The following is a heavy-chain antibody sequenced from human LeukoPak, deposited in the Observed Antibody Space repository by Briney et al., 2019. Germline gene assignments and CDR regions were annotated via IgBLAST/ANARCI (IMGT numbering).Heavy chain of an antibody. CDR3: ARGIDYRGGYFDY. Sequence: PSQTLSLTCTVSGGSISSGDYYWRWLRQPPGKGLEWIGYIYYSGSTYYNPSLKSRVTISVDTSKNQFSLKLSSVTAADTAVYYCARGIDYRGGYFDYWGQGTLVTVSS. D-gene: IGHD4-11*01. CDR2: IYYSGST. J-gene: IGHJ4*02. V-gene: IGHV4-30-4*08. CDR1: GGSISSGDYY.